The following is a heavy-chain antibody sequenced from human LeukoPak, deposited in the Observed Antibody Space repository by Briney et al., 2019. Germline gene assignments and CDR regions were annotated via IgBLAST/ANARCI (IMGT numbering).Heavy chain of an antibody. V-gene: IGHV4-59*01. Sequence: SETLSLTCTVSGVTISSYYWSWIRQPPGKGLEWIGYIYYSGDTNYNPSLKSRVTISVDTSKNQFSLKLSSVTAADAAVYYCARMGYSGHYFDYWGQGTLVTVSS. D-gene: IGHD1-26*01. J-gene: IGHJ4*02. CDR2: IYYSGDT. CDR1: GVTISSYY. CDR3: ARMGYSGHYFDY.